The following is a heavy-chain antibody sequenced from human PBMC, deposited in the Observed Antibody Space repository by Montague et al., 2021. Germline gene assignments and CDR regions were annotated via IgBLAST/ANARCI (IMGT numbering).Heavy chain of an antibody. Sequence: SETLSLTCSVSGASISNNYWCWSRQPPGKGPGWIGYIYYSRRTNYNSSLKSRVTISVDTSTNQFSLELSSVTAADTAFYYCAVTNTYYYHGMDVWGQGTTVTVSS. CDR1: GASISNNY. CDR2: IYYSRRT. CDR3: AVTNTYYYHGMDV. J-gene: IGHJ6*02. V-gene: IGHV4-59*01. D-gene: IGHD1/OR15-1a*01.